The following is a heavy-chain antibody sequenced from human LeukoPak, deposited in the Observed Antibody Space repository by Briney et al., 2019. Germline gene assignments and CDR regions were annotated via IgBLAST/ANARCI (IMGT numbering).Heavy chain of an antibody. CDR2: IKPDGSEK. CDR1: GFTLSSYA. V-gene: IGHV3-7*01. CDR3: LAAGGY. Sequence: GRSLRLSCTASGFTLSSYAMHWVRQAPGKGLEWVANIKPDGSEKYYVDSVKGRFSISRDNARNLLYLQMNSLRAEDTAVYYCLAAGGYWGQGTLVTVSS. D-gene: IGHD3-10*01. J-gene: IGHJ4*02.